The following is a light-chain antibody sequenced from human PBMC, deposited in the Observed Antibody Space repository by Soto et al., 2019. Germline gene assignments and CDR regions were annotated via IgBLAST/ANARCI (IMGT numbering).Light chain of an antibody. CDR1: QSVSSTY. Sequence: EMVLTQSPGTLSFSPVERSTLSFRSSQSVSSTYLGWYQQKPGQAPSLLISGESSRATGIPDRFSGSGSGTDFTLTISRLAPEDFAVYYCQKYGSIPFNFGPGTKVDI. J-gene: IGKJ3*01. CDR2: GES. V-gene: IGKV3-20*01. CDR3: QKYGSIPFN.